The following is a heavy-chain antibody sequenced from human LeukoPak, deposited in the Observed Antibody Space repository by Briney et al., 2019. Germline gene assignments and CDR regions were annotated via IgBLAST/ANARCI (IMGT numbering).Heavy chain of an antibody. J-gene: IGHJ3*02. CDR1: GYTFTSYG. V-gene: IGHV1-2*02. Sequence: ASVKVSCKASGYTFTSYGISWVRQAPGQGLEWMGWINPNSGGTNYAQKFQGRVTMTRDTSISTAYMELSRLRSGDTAVYYCARDAATMVRGVMYAFDIWGQGTMVTVSS. D-gene: IGHD3-10*01. CDR2: INPNSGGT. CDR3: ARDAATMVRGVMYAFDI.